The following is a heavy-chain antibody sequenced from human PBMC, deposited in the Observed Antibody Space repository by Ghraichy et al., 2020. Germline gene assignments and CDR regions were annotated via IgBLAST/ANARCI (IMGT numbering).Heavy chain of an antibody. Sequence: SVKVSCKTSGGTFSTSGISWVRQAPGQGLEWMGGIIPIFGTPHFARKFQDRVTITADRSTSTVYMELSSLRSDDTAVYYCAISRPPAGWSGSTPRGLFDFWGQGTLVTVSS. D-gene: IGHD3-3*01. J-gene: IGHJ4*02. CDR3: AISRPPAGWSGSTPRGLFDF. CDR2: IIPIFGTP. V-gene: IGHV1-69*06. CDR1: GGTFSTSG.